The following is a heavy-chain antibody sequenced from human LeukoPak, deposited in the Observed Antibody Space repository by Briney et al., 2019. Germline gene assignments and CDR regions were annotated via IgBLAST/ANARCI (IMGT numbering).Heavy chain of an antibody. V-gene: IGHV3-74*01. CDR1: GFTFSHYW. D-gene: IGHD2-2*01. CDR3: ARVGHCSSTACFIDH. J-gene: IGHJ5*02. CDR2: IESDGGRT. Sequence: SGGSLRLSCAASGFTFSHYWMHWVRQAPGKGLVWVSRIESDGGRTDYADSLKGRFTISRDNAKNTLYLEMNSLRAEDTAVYYCARVGHCSSTACFIDHWGQGTLVTVSS.